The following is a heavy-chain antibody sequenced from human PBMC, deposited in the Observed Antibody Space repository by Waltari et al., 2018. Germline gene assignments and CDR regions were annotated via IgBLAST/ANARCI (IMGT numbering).Heavy chain of an antibody. CDR3: ARGRDGYSDY. Sequence: QVQLQESGPGLVKPSETLSLTCAVSGYSISSGYYWGWIRQPPGKGLEWIGSIYPSGSTYYNPSLKSRVTISVDTSKNQFSLKLSSVTAADTAVYYCARGRDGYSDYWDQGTLVTVSS. J-gene: IGHJ4*02. D-gene: IGHD5-18*01. CDR1: GYSISSGYY. CDR2: IYPSGST. V-gene: IGHV4-38-2*01.